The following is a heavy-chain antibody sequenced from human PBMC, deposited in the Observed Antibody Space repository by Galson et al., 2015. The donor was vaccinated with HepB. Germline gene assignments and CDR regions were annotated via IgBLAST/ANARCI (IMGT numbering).Heavy chain of an antibody. V-gene: IGHV3-15*01. Sequence: SLRLSCAASGFTFSQAWMSWVRQAPGKGLEWVGRIKSKIDGGTTDYAAPVKERFTISRDDSKKMLYLQMNSLKTEDTAVYYCARARIAAAVCLDYWGQGTLVTASS. CDR1: GFTFSQAW. CDR2: IKSKIDGGTT. CDR3: ARARIAAAVCLDY. D-gene: IGHD6-13*01. J-gene: IGHJ4*02.